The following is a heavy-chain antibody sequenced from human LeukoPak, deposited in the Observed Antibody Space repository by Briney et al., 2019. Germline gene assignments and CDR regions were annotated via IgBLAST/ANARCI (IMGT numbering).Heavy chain of an antibody. CDR3: ARHPGIAAAGRRWFDP. CDR2: INHSGST. V-gene: IGHV4-34*01. D-gene: IGHD6-13*01. Sequence: SETLSLTCAVYGGSLSGYSWSWIRQPPGKGLEWIGEINHSGSTNYNPSLKSRVTISVDTSKNQFSLKLSSVTAADTAVYYCARHPGIAAAGRRWFDPWGQGTLVTVSS. CDR1: GGSLSGYS. J-gene: IGHJ5*02.